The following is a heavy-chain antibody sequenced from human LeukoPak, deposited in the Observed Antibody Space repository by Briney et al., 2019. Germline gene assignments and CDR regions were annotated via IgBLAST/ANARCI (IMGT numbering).Heavy chain of an antibody. J-gene: IGHJ4*02. V-gene: IGHV3-30*02. CDR1: GFTFSSNG. CDR3: AKDMAATLDY. CDR2: IRYDGSNK. Sequence: GGSLRLSCAAYGFTFSSNGMQWVRQAPGKGLEWEVYIRYDGSNKNHADSGRGRFTISRDNSKNTLYLQMNSLRAEDTAVYYCAKDMAATLDYWGQGTLVTVSS. D-gene: IGHD6-25*01.